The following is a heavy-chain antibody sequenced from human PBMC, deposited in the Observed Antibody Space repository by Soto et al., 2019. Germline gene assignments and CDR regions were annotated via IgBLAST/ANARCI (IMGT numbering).Heavy chain of an antibody. CDR1: GFTFSSYL. CDR2: INSDGSST. CDR3: ARVRMAGDFDI. D-gene: IGHD6-19*01. Sequence: EVQLVESGGGLVQPGGSLRLSCAASGFTFSSYLMHWVRQAPGKGLVWVSRINSDGSSTTYADSVEGRFTISRDSAKNALYLQMNSLRAEDTAVYYCARVRMAGDFDIWGQGTMVTVSS. V-gene: IGHV3-74*01. J-gene: IGHJ3*02.